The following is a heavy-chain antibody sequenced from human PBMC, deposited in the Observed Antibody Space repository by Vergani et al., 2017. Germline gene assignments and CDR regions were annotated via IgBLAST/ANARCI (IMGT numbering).Heavy chain of an antibody. CDR1: GGSFSGYY. CDR2: INHSGST. V-gene: IGHV4-34*01. J-gene: IGHJ6*03. D-gene: IGHD6-25*01. Sequence: QVQLQQWGAGLLKPSETLSLTCAVYGGSFSGYYWSWIRQPPGKGLEWIGEINHSGSTNYNPSLKSRVTISVDTSKNQFSLELSSVTAADTAVYYCARGEVRGIAASRYYYYYYMDVWGKGTTVTVSS. CDR3: ARGEVRGIAASRYYYYYYMDV.